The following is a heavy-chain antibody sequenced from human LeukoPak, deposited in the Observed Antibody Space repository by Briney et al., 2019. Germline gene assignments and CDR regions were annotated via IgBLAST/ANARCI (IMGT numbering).Heavy chain of an antibody. J-gene: IGHJ5*02. CDR2: IIPIFGTA. V-gene: IGHV1-69*13. D-gene: IGHD3-9*01. Sequence: SVKVSCKASGGTFSSYAVSWVRQAPGQGLEWMGGIIPIFGTANYAQKFQGRVTITADESTSTAYMELSSLRSEDTAVYYCARYHDILTGYEGWFDPWGQGTLVTVSS. CDR3: ARYHDILTGYEGWFDP. CDR1: GGTFSSYA.